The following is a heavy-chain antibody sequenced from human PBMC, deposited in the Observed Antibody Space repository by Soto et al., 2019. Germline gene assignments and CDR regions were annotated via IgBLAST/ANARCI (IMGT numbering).Heavy chain of an antibody. Sequence: SETLSLTCVVYGGSFNGYYWSWIRQPPGQGLEWIGEIHHSGGTNYNPSLKSRVTISVDTSKSQFSLELSSVTAADTSVCYCARARRGYSSSWYNWFDSWGQGTLVTV. CDR2: IHHSGGT. CDR1: GGSFNGYY. CDR3: ARARRGYSSSWYNWFDS. D-gene: IGHD6-13*01. J-gene: IGHJ5*01. V-gene: IGHV4-34*01.